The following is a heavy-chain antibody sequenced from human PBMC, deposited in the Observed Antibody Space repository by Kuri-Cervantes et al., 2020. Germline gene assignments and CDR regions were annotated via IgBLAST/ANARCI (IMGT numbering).Heavy chain of an antibody. CDR1: GYTLTELS. V-gene: IGHV1-46*01. CDR2: INPSGGIT. J-gene: IGHJ6*03. D-gene: IGHD5-12*01. CDR3: ARSHSGYGSPPYYYYYYMDV. Sequence: ASVKVSCKVSGYTLTELSMHWVRQAPGQGLEWMGIINPSGGITSYTQNFQGRVTMTRDTSTSTVYMELSSLRSEDTAVYYCARSHSGYGSPPYYYYYYMDVWGKGTTVTVSS.